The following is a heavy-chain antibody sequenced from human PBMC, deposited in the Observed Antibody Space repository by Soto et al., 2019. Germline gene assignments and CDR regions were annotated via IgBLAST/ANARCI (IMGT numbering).Heavy chain of an antibody. J-gene: IGHJ5*02. CDR3: ARGLRGVIVATVHNWFDP. Sequence: QVQLQQWGAGLLKPSETLSLTCAVYGGSFSGYYWSWIRQPPGKGLERIGEINHSGGTNYNPSPKGRVTISVDTSNNQFSLDLSSVAAADTAGYYCARGLRGVIVATVHNWFDPWGQGTLVTVSS. CDR2: INHSGGT. V-gene: IGHV4-34*01. D-gene: IGHD5-12*01. CDR1: GGSFSGYY.